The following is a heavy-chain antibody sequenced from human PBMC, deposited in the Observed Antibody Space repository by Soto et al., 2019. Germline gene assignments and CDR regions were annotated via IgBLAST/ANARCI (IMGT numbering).Heavy chain of an antibody. D-gene: IGHD6-6*01. CDR3: ARDWGYSSSFGFGNWFDP. J-gene: IGHJ5*02. Sequence: QVQLQESGPGPVKPSQTLSLTCTVSGGSISSGDYYWSWIRQPPGKGLEWIGYIYYSGSTYYNPSRKSRVTISVDTSKNKFSPKLSSVTAADTAVYYCARDWGYSSSFGFGNWFDPWGQGTLVTVSS. V-gene: IGHV4-30-4*01. CDR2: IYYSGST. CDR1: GGSISSGDYY.